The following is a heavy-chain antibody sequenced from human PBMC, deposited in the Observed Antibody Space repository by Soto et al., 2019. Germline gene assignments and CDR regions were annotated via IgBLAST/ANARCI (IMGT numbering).Heavy chain of an antibody. V-gene: IGHV3-21*01. CDR3: ARIPLRYFDYYYGMDV. CDR1: GFTFSSYS. Sequence: PGGSLRLSCAASGFTFSSYSMNWVRQAPGKGLEWVSSISSSSSYIYYADSVKGRFTISRDNAKNSLYLQMNSLRAEDTAVYYCARIPLRYFDYYYGMDVWGQGTTVTVSS. CDR2: ISSSSSYI. J-gene: IGHJ6*02. D-gene: IGHD3-9*01.